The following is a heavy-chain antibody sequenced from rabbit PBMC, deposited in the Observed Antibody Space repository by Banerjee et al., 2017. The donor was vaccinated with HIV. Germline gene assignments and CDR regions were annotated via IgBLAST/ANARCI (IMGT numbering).Heavy chain of an antibody. CDR2: IYAGGGAST. V-gene: IGHV1S45*01. CDR1: GFSFSSRYY. J-gene: IGHJ4*01. D-gene: IGHD1-1*01. CDR3: ARDTTTANLVFNL. Sequence: QEQLVESGGGLVKPGASLTLTCTASGFSFSSRYYMCWVRQAPGKGLEWIGCIYAGGGASTYYASWAKGRSTISKTSSTTVTLQMTSLTAADTATYFCARDTTTANLVFNLWGPGTLVTVS.